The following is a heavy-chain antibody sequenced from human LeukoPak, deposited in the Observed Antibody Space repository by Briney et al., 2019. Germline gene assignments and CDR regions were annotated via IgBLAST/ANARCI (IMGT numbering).Heavy chain of an antibody. J-gene: IGHJ3*02. CDR2: IILILGIA. V-gene: IGHV1-69*04. CDR3: ARFAIGAFDI. D-gene: IGHD2/OR15-2a*01. Sequence: SVKVSCKASGGTFSSYAISWVRQAPGQGLEWMGRIILILGIANYAQKFQGRVTITADKSTSTAYMELSSLRSEDTAVYYCARFAIGAFDIWGQGTMVTVSS. CDR1: GGTFSSYA.